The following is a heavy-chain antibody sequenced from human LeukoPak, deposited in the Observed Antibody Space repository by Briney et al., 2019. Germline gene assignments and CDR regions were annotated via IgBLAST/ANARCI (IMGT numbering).Heavy chain of an antibody. CDR2: ISGGGGST. CDR1: GFTFSSYA. J-gene: IGHJ5*02. Sequence: PGASLRLSCAASGFTFSSYAMSWVRQAPGKGLEWVSAISGGGGSTYYADSVKGRFTISRDNSKNTLYLQMNSLRAEDTAVYYCAKERDIGVGPRWFQPWGQGTLVTVSS. D-gene: IGHD2-2*01. V-gene: IGHV3-23*01. CDR3: AKERDIGVGPRWFQP.